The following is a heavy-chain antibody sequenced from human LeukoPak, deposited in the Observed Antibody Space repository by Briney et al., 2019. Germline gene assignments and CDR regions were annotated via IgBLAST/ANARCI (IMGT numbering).Heavy chain of an antibody. CDR2: IYYSGST. CDR1: GGSISSGDYY. CDR3: ARDVRVTIPSLGWFDP. D-gene: IGHD3-9*01. Sequence: SETLPLTCTVSGGSISSGDYYWSWIRQPPGKGLEWIGYIYYSGSTYYNPSLKSRVTISVDTSKNQFSLKLSSVTAADTAVYYCARDVRVTIPSLGWFDPWGQGTLVTVSS. J-gene: IGHJ5*02. V-gene: IGHV4-30-4*08.